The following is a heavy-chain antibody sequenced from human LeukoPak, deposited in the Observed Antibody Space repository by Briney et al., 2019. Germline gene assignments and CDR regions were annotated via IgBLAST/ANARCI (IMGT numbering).Heavy chain of an antibody. CDR3: NLVVVPAVYVDY. J-gene: IGHJ4*02. CDR1: GGTFSSYA. CDR2: IIPIFGTA. D-gene: IGHD2-2*01. V-gene: IGHV1-69*13. Sequence: SVKVSCKASGGTFSSYAISWVRQAPGQGLEWMGGIIPIFGTANYAQKFQGRVTITADESTSTAYMELSCLRSEDTAVYYCNLVVVPAVYVDYWGQGTLVTVSS.